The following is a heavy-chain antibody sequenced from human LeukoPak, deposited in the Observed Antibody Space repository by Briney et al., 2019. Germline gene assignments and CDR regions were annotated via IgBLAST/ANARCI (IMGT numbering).Heavy chain of an antibody. V-gene: IGHV3-13*01. Sequence: GVLRLSCAASGFTFSSYDMHWVRQATGKGLEWVSAIGTAGDTYYPGSVKGRFTISRENAKNSLYLQMNSLRAGDTAVYYCARSGSFHYGMYVWGRGATLGVSS. CDR2: IGTAGDT. CDR1: GFTFSSYD. D-gene: IGHD2/OR15-2a*01. J-gene: IGHJ6*01. CDR3: ARSGSFHYGMYV.